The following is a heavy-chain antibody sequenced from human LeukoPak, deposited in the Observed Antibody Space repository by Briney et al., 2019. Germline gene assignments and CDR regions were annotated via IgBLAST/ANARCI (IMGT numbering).Heavy chain of an antibody. J-gene: IGHJ4*02. CDR1: GFTFSSYA. V-gene: IGHV3-23*01. Sequence: PGGSLRLSCAASGFTFSSYAMSWVRQAPGKGLEGVSGISGSGGSTYYADSVKGRFTMSRDNSKNTLYLQMNSLRAEDTAVYYCAKDREIVVGSLDYWGQGTLVTVSS. CDR3: AKDREIVVGSLDY. CDR2: ISGSGGST. D-gene: IGHD3-22*01.